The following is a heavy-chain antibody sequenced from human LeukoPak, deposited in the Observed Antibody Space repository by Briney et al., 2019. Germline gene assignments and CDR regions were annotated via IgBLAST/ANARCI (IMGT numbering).Heavy chain of an antibody. CDR3: ARGNCGGDCYPYYYYYYMDV. V-gene: IGHV1-69*05. CDR2: IIPIFCTA. J-gene: IGHJ6*03. D-gene: IGHD2-21*02. CDR1: GGTFSSYA. Sequence: SVKVSCKASGGTFSSYAISWVRHAPGQGLVWMGGIIPIFCTAKYTQKFQGRVTITTDESTSTAYMELGSLRSEDTAVYYCARGNCGGDCYPYYYYYYMDVWGKGTTVTVSS.